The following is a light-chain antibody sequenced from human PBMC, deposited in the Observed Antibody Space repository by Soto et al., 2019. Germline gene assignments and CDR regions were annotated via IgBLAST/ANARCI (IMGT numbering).Light chain of an antibody. CDR3: QQYNNWPRT. CDR2: DAS. Sequence: IVLTQYPGTLSLTRGERATLPCRASQSVSSDLAWYQQKPGQAPRLLIYDASTRATGIPVRFSGSGSGTEFTLTINSLQSEDFALYYCQQYNNWPRTFAQGTKVDI. V-gene: IGKV3-15*01. CDR1: QSVSSD. J-gene: IGKJ1*01.